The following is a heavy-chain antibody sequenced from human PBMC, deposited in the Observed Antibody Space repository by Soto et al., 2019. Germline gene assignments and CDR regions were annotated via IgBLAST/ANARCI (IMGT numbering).Heavy chain of an antibody. J-gene: IGHJ5*02. CDR2: LYNTGST. CDR3: ARHPSNFWFDP. V-gene: IGHV4-59*01. CDR1: GGSISSYY. Sequence: SETLSLTCTVSGGSISSYYWSWIRQSPGKGLEWIGYLYNTGSTIYNPSLKSRVTISVDTSKNQFSLKMNSVTAADTAVYYCARHPSNFWFDPWGQGTLVTVSS. D-gene: IGHD4-4*01.